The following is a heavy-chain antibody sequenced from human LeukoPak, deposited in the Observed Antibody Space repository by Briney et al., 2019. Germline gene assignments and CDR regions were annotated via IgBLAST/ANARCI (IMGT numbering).Heavy chain of an antibody. J-gene: IGHJ5*02. Sequence: SETLSLTCAVSGGSISSSNWWSWVRQPPGKGLEWIGEIYHSGSTNYNPSLKSRVTISVDKSKNQFSLKLSSVTAADTAVYYCARVGDGYNLSWFDPWGQGTLVTVSS. D-gene: IGHD5-24*01. V-gene: IGHV4-4*02. CDR3: ARVGDGYNLSWFDP. CDR1: GGSISSSNW. CDR2: IYHSGST.